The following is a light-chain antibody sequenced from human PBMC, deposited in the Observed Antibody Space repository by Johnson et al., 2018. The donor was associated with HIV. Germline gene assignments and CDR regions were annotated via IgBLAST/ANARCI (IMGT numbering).Light chain of an antibody. V-gene: IGLV1-51*02. CDR3: GTWDSSLIVFYV. CDR2: ENN. Sequence: QSVLTQPPSVSAAPGQKVTISCSGSSSNIGNNYVSWYQQLPGTAPKLLIYENNKRPSGIPDRFSGSKSGTSATLGITGLQTGDEADYYCGTWDSSLIVFYVFGTGTKVTVL. CDR1: SSNIGNNY. J-gene: IGLJ1*01.